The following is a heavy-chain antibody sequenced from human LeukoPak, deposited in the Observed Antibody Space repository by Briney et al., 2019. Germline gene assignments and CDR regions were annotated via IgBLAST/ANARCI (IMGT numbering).Heavy chain of an antibody. CDR2: INHSGST. CDR3: ARKLRYFDWFGYYYYMDV. V-gene: IGHV4-34*01. D-gene: IGHD3-9*01. Sequence: RASETLSLTCAVYGGSFSGYYWSWIRQPPGKGLEWIGEINHSGSTNYNPSLKSRVTISVDTSKNQFSLKLSSVTAADTAVYYCARKLRYFDWFGYYYYMDVWGKGTTVTISS. J-gene: IGHJ6*03. CDR1: GGSFSGYY.